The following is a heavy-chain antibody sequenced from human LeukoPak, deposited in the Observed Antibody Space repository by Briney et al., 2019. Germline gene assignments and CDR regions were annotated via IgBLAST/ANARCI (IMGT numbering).Heavy chain of an antibody. CDR1: GYSISTGYY. J-gene: IGHJ4*02. D-gene: IGHD1/OR15-1a*01. V-gene: IGHV4-4*07. CDR2: IYTSGST. Sequence: SETLSLTCTVSGYSISTGYYWSCIRQPAGKGLEWIGRIYTSGSTNYNPSLKSRVTMSVDTSKNQFSLKLSSVTAADTAVYYCARAGTNFDYWGQGTLVTVSS. CDR3: ARAGTNFDY.